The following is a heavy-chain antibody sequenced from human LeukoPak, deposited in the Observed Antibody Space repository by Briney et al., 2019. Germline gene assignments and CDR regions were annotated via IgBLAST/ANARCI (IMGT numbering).Heavy chain of an antibody. CDR2: ISSSGRNI. V-gene: IGHV3-48*04. CDR1: GFTFSTYG. CDR3: ARDLVQLWSKDF. D-gene: IGHD5-18*01. Sequence: GGSLRLSCAASGFTFSTYGMHWVRQAPGKGLEWVSYISSSGRNIYYADSVKGRFTISRDNAKNSLYLQMNSLRAEDTAVYYCARDLVQLWSKDFWGRGTLVTVSS. J-gene: IGHJ4*02.